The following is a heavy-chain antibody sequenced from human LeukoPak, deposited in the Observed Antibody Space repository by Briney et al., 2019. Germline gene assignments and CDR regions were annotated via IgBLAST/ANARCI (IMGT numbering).Heavy chain of an antibody. CDR1: GGSISSNIYY. CDR2: IYYSGST. CDR3: ARPPYSEGALDV. D-gene: IGHD6-13*01. J-gene: IGHJ3*01. Sequence: SETLSLTCTVSGGSISSNIYYWGWIRQPPGKGLEWIGDIYYSGSTYYNPSLKSRVTISVDTSKKQFSLKLSSVTTVDTVVYYCARPPYSEGALDVWGQGTMVSVSS. V-gene: IGHV4-39*01.